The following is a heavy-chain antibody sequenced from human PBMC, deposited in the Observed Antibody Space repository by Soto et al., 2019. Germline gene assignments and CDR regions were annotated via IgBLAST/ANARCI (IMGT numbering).Heavy chain of an antibody. V-gene: IGHV1-18*01. CDR3: ARLFVIGPTGMLPGSLKNWFDP. CDR1: GYTFTSYG. CDR2: ISAYNGNT. J-gene: IGHJ5*02. Sequence: GASVKVSCKASGYTFTSYGISWVRQAPGQGLEWMGWISAYNGNTNYAQKLQGRVTMTTDTSTSTAYMELRSLRSDDTAVYYCARLFVIGPTGMLPGSLKNWFDPWGQGTLVTVSS. D-gene: IGHD1-1*01.